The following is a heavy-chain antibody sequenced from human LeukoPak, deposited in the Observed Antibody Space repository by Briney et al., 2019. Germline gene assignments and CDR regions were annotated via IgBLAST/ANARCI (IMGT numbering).Heavy chain of an antibody. D-gene: IGHD5-18*01. Sequence: SVKVSCKASGGTFSSYAISWVRQAPGQGLEWTGGIIPIFGTANYAQKFQGRVTITADESTSTAYMELSSLRSEDTAVYYCARVAAMVPYNWFDPWGQGTLVTVSS. CDR3: ARVAAMVPYNWFDP. CDR1: GGTFSSYA. J-gene: IGHJ5*02. V-gene: IGHV1-69*13. CDR2: IIPIFGTA.